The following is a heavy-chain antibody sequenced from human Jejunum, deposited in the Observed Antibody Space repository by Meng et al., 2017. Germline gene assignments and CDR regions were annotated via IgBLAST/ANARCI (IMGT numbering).Heavy chain of an antibody. J-gene: IGHJ4*02. V-gene: IGHV3-7*01. CDR2: IKGDGNGE. CDR1: GFSFSSYW. Sequence: GESLKISCAASGFSFSSYWMSWVRQAPGKGLEWVAMIKGDGNGEHYADSVKGRFTISRDNAKNSLYLQMNSPRAEDTAVYYCATLDTAMVRSSDKFCLWGQGTRVTVSS. D-gene: IGHD5-18*01. CDR3: ATLDTAMVRSSDKFCL.